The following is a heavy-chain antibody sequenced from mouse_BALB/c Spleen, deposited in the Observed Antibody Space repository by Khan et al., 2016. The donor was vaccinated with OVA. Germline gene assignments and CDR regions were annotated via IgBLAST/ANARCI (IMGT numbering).Heavy chain of an antibody. Sequence: VELVESGPGLVAPSQSLSITCTVSGFSLTSYGVHWVRQPPGKGLEWLGVIWAGGSTNYNSALMSRLSISKDNSNSQVFLKMNRLQTDDTAMYYCARLEDIWGKGTTLTVSS. CDR2: IWAGGST. CDR3: ARLEDI. CDR1: GFSLTSYG. V-gene: IGHV2-9*02. J-gene: IGHJ2*01. D-gene: IGHD1-3*01.